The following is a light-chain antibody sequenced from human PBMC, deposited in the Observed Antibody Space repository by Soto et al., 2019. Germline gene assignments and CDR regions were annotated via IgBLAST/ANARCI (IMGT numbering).Light chain of an antibody. CDR1: SSNIGSNY. CDR2: RNN. CDR3: ATWDDTLKGFDV. V-gene: IGLV1-47*01. J-gene: IGLJ1*01. Sequence: VMNELPAASWTPRHWVTRCGSEVSSNIGSNYVYWYQQLPGTAPKLLIYRNNQRPSGVPDRFSGSKSGTSASLAISGLRSDDEADYFCATWDDTLKGFDVFGTGTKVHVL.